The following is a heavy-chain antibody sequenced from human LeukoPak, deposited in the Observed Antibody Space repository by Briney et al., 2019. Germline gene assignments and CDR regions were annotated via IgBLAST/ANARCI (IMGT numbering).Heavy chain of an antibody. Sequence: SETLSLTCTVSGVSISSSSYYWGWIRQPPGKGLEWIGSIYYSGSTYYNPSLKSRVTISVDTSKNQFSLKLSSVTAADTAVYYCAQAVDTAILRGDWFDPWGQGTLVTVSS. D-gene: IGHD5-18*01. V-gene: IGHV4-39*07. CDR1: GVSISSSSYY. CDR2: IYYSGST. J-gene: IGHJ5*02. CDR3: AQAVDTAILRGDWFDP.